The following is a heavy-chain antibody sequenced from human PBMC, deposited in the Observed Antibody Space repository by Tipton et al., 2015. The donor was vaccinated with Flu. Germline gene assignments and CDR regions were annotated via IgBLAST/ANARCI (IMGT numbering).Heavy chain of an antibody. V-gene: IGHV6-1*01. CDR3: ARDLAYYDILTGYQGYYYYGMDV. D-gene: IGHD3-9*01. CDR2: TYYRSKWYN. CDR1: GDSVSSNSAA. Sequence: LVQSSQTLSLTCAISGDSVSSNSAAWNRIRQSPSRGLEWLGRTYYRSKWYNDYAVSVKSRITINPDTSKNQFSLQLNSVTPEDTAVYYCARDLAYYDILTGYQGYYYYGMDVWGQGTTVTVSS. J-gene: IGHJ6*02.